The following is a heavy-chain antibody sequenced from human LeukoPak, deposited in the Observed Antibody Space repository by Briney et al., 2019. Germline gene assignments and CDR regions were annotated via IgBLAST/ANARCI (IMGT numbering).Heavy chain of an antibody. Sequence: SETLSLTCAVYGGSFSGYYWSWLRQPPGKGLEWIGEINHSGSTNYNPSLKSRVTISVDTTKNQFSLKLSSVTAADTAVYYCARHIAITMIVVVIRDAFDIWGQGTMVTVSS. J-gene: IGHJ3*02. CDR2: INHSGST. CDR1: GGSFSGYY. CDR3: ARHIAITMIVVVIRDAFDI. D-gene: IGHD3-22*01. V-gene: IGHV4-34*01.